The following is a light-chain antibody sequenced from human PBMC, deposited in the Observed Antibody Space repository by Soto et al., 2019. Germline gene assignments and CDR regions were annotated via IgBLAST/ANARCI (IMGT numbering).Light chain of an antibody. CDR2: ATS. CDR3: QQTYSRVLS. J-gene: IGKJ4*01. V-gene: IGKV1-39*01. Sequence: DIPMTQSPSSLSASAGDRVTITCRASQSISTYLKWLQQKPGKAPEVLISATSTLQSGVPARFSGSGSGTEFTLTISSLQPEDVATYYCQQTYSRVLSFGGGTKVEIK. CDR1: QSISTY.